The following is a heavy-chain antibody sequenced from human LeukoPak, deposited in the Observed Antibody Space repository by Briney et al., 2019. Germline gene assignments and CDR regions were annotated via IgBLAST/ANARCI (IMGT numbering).Heavy chain of an antibody. J-gene: IGHJ4*02. Sequence: SGGSLRLSCVVSGLTFSSHEMNWVRQAPGKGLGWVSYISSSGNIIYYADSVKGRFTISRDNAKNSLYLQVNSLRAEDTAVYYCASAPIDAAMDYWVQGTLVTVSS. CDR1: GLTFSSHE. D-gene: IGHD5-18*01. CDR2: ISSSGNII. V-gene: IGHV3-48*03. CDR3: ASAPIDAAMDY.